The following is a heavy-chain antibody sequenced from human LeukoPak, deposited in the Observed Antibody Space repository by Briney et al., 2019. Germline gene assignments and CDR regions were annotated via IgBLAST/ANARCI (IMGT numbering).Heavy chain of an antibody. CDR1: GDSISSYY. J-gene: IGHJ4*02. CDR3: ARVYYYDSSGYSTPYYFDY. Sequence: SETLTLTCTVSGDSISSYYWSWLRQPPGKGLEWIGYIYYSGSTNYNPSLKSRVTISVDTSKNQFSLKLSSVTAADTAVYYCARVYYYDSSGYSTPYYFDYWGQGTLVTVSS. CDR2: IYYSGST. V-gene: IGHV4-59*01. D-gene: IGHD3-22*01.